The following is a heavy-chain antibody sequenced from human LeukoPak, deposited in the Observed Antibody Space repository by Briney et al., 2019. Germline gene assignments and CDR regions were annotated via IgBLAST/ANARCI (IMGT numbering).Heavy chain of an antibody. J-gene: IGHJ4*02. D-gene: IGHD6-19*01. CDR3: ARDRETYSSGSSLDY. CDR2: IYYSGST. V-gene: IGHV4-61*01. CDR1: GGSVSSGSYY. Sequence: PSETLSLTCTVSGGSVSSGSYYWSWIRQPPGKGLEWIGYIYYSGSTNYSPSLKSRVTISVDTSKNQFSLKLSSVTAADTAVYYCARDRETYSSGSSLDYWGLGTLVTVSS.